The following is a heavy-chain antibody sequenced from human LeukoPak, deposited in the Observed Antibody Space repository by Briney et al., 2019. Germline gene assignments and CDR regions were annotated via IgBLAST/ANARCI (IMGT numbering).Heavy chain of an antibody. CDR2: IYYSGST. V-gene: IGHV4-59*01. J-gene: IGHJ6*04. CDR1: GGSLNSYY. D-gene: IGHD3-3*01. CDR3: ARGVRFFPYGMDV. Sequence: PSETLSLTCIVSGGSLNSYYWSWIRQPPGKGLEWIGYIYYSGSTNYNPSLTSRVTISADTSKNQFSLKLSSVTAADTAVYYCARGVRFFPYGMDVWGTGTTVTVSS.